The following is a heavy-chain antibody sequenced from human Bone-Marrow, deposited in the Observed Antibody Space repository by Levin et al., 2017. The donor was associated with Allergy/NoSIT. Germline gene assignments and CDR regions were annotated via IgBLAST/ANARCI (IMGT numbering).Heavy chain of an antibody. D-gene: IGHD6-19*01. Sequence: GGSLRLSCAASGFTFSSYGMHWVRQAPGKGLEWVAVIWYDGSNKYYADSVKGRFTISRDNSKNTLYLQMNSLRAEDTAVYYCARGSGWNYYYYYYMDVWGKGTTVTVSS. CDR2: IWYDGSNK. CDR3: ARGSGWNYYYYYYMDV. J-gene: IGHJ6*03. V-gene: IGHV3-33*01. CDR1: GFTFSSYG.